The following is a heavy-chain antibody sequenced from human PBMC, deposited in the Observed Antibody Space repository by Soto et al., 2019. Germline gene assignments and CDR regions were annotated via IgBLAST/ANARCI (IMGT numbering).Heavy chain of an antibody. CDR2: ISYDGSNK. Sequence: PGGSLRLSCAASGFTFSSYAMHWVRQAPGKGLKWVAVISYDGSNKYYADSVKGRFTISRDNSKNTLYLQMNSLRAEDTAVYYCARARILESLSTSDPWGQGTLVTVAS. J-gene: IGHJ5*02. V-gene: IGHV3-30-3*01. CDR3: ARARILESLSTSDP. D-gene: IGHD3-3*01. CDR1: GFTFSSYA.